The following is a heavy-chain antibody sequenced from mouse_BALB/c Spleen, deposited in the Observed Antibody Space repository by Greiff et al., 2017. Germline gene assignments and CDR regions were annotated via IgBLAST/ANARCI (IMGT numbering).Heavy chain of an antibody. D-gene: IGHD6-1*01. J-gene: IGHJ2*01. CDR2: IYPGGGYT. CDR1: GYTFTNYW. V-gene: IGHV1-63*02. CDR3: ARSQAYYFDY. Sequence: QVQLKESGAELVRPGTSVKISCKASGYTFTNYWLGWVKQRPGHGLEWIGDIYPGGGYTNYNEKFKGKATLTADTSSSTAYMQLSSLTSEDSAVYFCARSQAYYFDYWGQGTTLTVSS.